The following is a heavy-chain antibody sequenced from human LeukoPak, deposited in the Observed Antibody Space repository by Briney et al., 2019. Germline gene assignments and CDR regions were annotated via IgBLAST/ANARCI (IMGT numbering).Heavy chain of an antibody. V-gene: IGHV4-30-2*01. CDR2: IYHSGSS. J-gene: IGHJ6*02. Sequence: PSQTLSLTCAVSGDSISSGGYSWSWIRQTPGIGLEWIGYIYHSGSSYYNPSLKSRVTMSVDRPKNQFSLKLSSVTAADTAVYYCARLAYCGGDCFHYGMDVWGPGTTVTVSS. CDR3: ARLAYCGGDCFHYGMDV. CDR1: GDSISSGGYS. D-gene: IGHD2-21*02.